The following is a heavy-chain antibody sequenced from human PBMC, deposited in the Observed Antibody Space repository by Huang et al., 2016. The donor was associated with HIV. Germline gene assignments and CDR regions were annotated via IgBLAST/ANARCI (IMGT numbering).Heavy chain of an antibody. J-gene: IGHJ4*02. CDR2: IRSKYYSETN. D-gene: IGHD3-22*01. CDR3: TRDSVYPNYYDGSGFYFDY. CDR1: GFTFGNYG. V-gene: IGHV3-49*05. Sequence: EVQFVESGGGLVKPGRSLRLSCTASGFTFGNYGMSWFRQAPGKGLEWVGFIRSKYYSETNEYAAYVKGRFTISRDDSKSIAYLQMNSLKPEDTAVYYCTRDSVYPNYYDGSGFYFDYWGQGTLVTVSS.